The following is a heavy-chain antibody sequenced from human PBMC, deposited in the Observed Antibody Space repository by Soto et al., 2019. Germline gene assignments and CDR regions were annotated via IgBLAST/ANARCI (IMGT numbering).Heavy chain of an antibody. Sequence: ASVKVSCKASGFTFTSSAVQWVRQARGQRLEWIGWIVVGSGNTNYAQKFQERVTITRDMSTSTAYMELSSLRSEDTAVYYCAARGYYYYSMDVWGQGTTVTVSS. J-gene: IGHJ6*02. V-gene: IGHV1-58*01. CDR1: GFTFTSSA. CDR2: IVVGSGNT. CDR3: AARGYYYYSMDV.